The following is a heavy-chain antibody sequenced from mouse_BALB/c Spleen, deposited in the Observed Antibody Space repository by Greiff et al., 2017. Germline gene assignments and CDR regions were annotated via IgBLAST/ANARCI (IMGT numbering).Heavy chain of an antibody. V-gene: IGHV1-37*01. D-gene: IGHD6-1*01. J-gene: IGHJ4*01. CDR3: GRDEPPYYYAMDY. Sequence: VQLQQSGPELVKPGASVKISCKASGYSFTGYFMNWVQQSHGKSLEWIGRINPYNGDTFYNQKFKGKATLTVDKSSSTAHMELLSLTSEDSAVYYCGRDEPPYYYAMDYWGQGTSVTVSS. CDR1: GYSFTGYF. CDR2: INPYNGDT.